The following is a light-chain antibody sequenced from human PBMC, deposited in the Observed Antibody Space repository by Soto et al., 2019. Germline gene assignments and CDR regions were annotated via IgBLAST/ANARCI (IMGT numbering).Light chain of an antibody. Sequence: EINMNQYPXSLSAFXGDLVXXXXRASQSISTYLNWYQQKPGKAPKLLISAASTLYSGVPSRFSGRGSGTDFTLTISSLQPEHFARYWCGQRSRLLCTFGQGTTV. V-gene: IGKV1-39*01. CDR3: GQRSRLLCT. J-gene: IGKJ1*01. CDR1: QSISTY. CDR2: AAS.